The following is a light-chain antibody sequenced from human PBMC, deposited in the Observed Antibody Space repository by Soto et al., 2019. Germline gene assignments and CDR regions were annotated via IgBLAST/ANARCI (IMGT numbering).Light chain of an antibody. CDR1: QSVNSN. Sequence: EIMMTQSPVTLTVSPGERATLSCRASQSVNSNLAWYQQKPGQAPRLLIYGASTRATGIPASFIGNGSGTEFTLTASSLQPADFAVYYCQQYNNWQFTFGPGTKVEI. CDR2: GAS. J-gene: IGKJ3*01. CDR3: QQYNNWQFT. V-gene: IGKV3-15*01.